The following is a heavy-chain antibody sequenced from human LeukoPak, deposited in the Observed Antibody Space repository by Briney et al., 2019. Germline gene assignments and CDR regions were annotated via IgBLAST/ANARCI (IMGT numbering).Heavy chain of an antibody. J-gene: IGHJ3*02. CDR1: GGTFSSYA. CDR3: ARETLRVPGAFDI. CDR2: IIPIFGTA. Sequence: SVKVPCKASGGTFSSYAISWVRQAPGQGLEWMGGIIPIFGTANYAHKFQGRVTITTDESTSTAYTELSSLRSEDTAVYYCARETLRVPGAFDIWGQGTMVTVSS. V-gene: IGHV1-69*05. D-gene: IGHD1-1*01.